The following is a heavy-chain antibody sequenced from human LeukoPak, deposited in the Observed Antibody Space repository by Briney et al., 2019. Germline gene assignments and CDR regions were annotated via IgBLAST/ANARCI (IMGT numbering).Heavy chain of an antibody. J-gene: IGHJ4*02. D-gene: IGHD2-15*01. V-gene: IGHV4-39*07. Sequence: PSETLSLTCTVSGGSISSSTYYWAWIRQPPGKGLEWIGSMYYSGSAYYNPSLESRVTISADTSENQFSLKLTSVTAADTAVYYCATRPPAGYYEPYLDYWGQGTLVTVSS. CDR2: MYYSGSA. CDR1: GGSISSSTYY. CDR3: ATRPPAGYYEPYLDY.